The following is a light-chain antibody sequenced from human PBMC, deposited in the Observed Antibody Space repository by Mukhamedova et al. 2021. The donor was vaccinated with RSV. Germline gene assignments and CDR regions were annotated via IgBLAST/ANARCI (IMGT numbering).Light chain of an antibody. V-gene: IGKV1-33*01. CDR3: HQYDSLPFT. CDR2: DVS. Sequence: WYQRRVHGKAPNLLIYDVSILKKGVPSRFSGSGSGTHFTLTITNLQPEDVGTYYCHQYDSLPFTFGPGTKVDIK. J-gene: IGKJ3*01.